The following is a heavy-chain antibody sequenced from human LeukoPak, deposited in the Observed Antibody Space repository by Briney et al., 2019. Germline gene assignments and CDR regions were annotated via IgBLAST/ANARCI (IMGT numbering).Heavy chain of an antibody. CDR3: ARDEASYSNRFVHYYGMDV. CDR2: ISYDGSNK. V-gene: IGHV3-30-3*01. D-gene: IGHD4-4*01. J-gene: IGHJ6*02. CDR1: GFTFSSYA. Sequence: GGSLRLSCAASGFTFSSYAMHWVRQAPGKGLEWVAVISYDGSNKYYADSVKGRFTISRDNSKNTLYLQMNSLRAEDTAVYYCARDEASYSNRFVHYYGMDVWAQGTTVTVSS.